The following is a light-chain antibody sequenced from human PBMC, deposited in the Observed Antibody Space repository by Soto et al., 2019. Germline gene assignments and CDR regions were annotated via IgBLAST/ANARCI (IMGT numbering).Light chain of an antibody. CDR3: QQYGSSPPWT. CDR2: GAS. CDR1: HSVRSSF. Sequence: EKVFKQSPGTLSLSHGERATLSCRASHSVRSSFLAWYKQKPGQAPSLLFYGASNRATGIPDRFSGSGSGTDFTLTISRLEPEDFAVYYCQQYGSSPPWTFGQGTKVDI. V-gene: IGKV3-20*01. J-gene: IGKJ1*01.